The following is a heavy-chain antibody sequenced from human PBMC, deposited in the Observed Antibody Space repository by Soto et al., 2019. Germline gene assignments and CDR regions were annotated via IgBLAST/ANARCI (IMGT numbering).Heavy chain of an antibody. CDR2: IYYSGST. J-gene: IGHJ5*02. D-gene: IGHD6-13*01. CDR3: AREHSSSWSEEYNWFDP. CDR1: GGSISSGGYY. Sequence: PSETLSLTCTVSGGSISSGGYYWSWIRQHPGKGLEWIGYIYYSGSTYYNPSLKSRVTISVDTSKNQFSLKLSSVTAADTAVYYCAREHSSSWSEEYNWFDPWGQGTLVTVSS. V-gene: IGHV4-31*03.